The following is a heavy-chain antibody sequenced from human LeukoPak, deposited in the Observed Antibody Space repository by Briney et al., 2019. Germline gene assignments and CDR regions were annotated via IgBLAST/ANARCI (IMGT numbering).Heavy chain of an antibody. CDR3: ARDRYSSGWADAFDI. CDR1: GFIFSSHG. D-gene: IGHD6-19*01. CDR2: IWYDGSNK. J-gene: IGHJ3*02. V-gene: IGHV3-33*01. Sequence: TGGSLRLSCVATGFIFSSHGMHWVRQAPGKGLEWVAVIWYDGSNKYYADSVKGRFTISRDNSKNTLYLQMNSLRADDTAVYYCARDRYSSGWADAFDIWGQGTMVTVSS.